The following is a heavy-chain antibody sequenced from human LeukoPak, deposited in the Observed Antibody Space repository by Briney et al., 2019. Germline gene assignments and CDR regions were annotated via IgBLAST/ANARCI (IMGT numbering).Heavy chain of an antibody. V-gene: IGHV3-30*02. CDR1: GFTFSSYG. CDR2: IRYDGSNK. D-gene: IGHD2-2*01. J-gene: IGHJ3*02. CDR3: AKESGCSSTSCHKAFDI. Sequence: GGSLRLSCAASGFTFSSYGMHWVRQAPGKGLEWVAFIRYDGSNKYCADSVKGRFTISRDNSKNTLYLQMNSLRAEDTAVYYCAKESGCSSTSCHKAFDIWGQGTMVTVSS.